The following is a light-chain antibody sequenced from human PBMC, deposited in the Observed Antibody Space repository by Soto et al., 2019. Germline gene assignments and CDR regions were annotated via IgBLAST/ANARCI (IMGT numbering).Light chain of an antibody. V-gene: IGKV3-20*01. CDR2: GAS. CDR3: QQYGSSPLT. CDR1: QSINRY. J-gene: IGKJ4*01. Sequence: EIVLTHSPGTLSLSPGEIVTLSCRASQSINRYLAWYQQKPGQAPRLLIYGASSRATGIPDRFSGSGSGTDFTLTISRLEPEDFAVYYCQQYGSSPLTFGGGTKVDIK.